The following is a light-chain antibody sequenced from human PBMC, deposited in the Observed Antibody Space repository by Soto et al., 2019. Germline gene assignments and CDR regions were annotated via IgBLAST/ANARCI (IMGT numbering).Light chain of an antibody. CDR3: CSYAGSSTWV. J-gene: IGLJ3*02. CDR1: SSDVGSYNL. Sequence: QSALTQPASVSGSPGQSITISCTGTSSDVGSYNLVSWYQKHPGKAPKLIIYEDSKWPSGASIRFSGSKSGNTASLTISGLQTEDEADYYCCSYAGSSTWVFGGGTKLTVL. V-gene: IGLV2-23*01. CDR2: EDS.